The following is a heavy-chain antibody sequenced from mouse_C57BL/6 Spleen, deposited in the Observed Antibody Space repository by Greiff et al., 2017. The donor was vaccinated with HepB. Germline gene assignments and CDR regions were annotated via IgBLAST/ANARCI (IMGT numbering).Heavy chain of an antibody. D-gene: IGHD2-4*01. J-gene: IGHJ3*01. CDR1: GYTFTSYW. V-gene: IGHV1-5*01. CDR2: IYPGNSDT. Sequence: EVQLQQSGTVLARPGASVKMSCKTSGYTFTSYWMHWVKQRPGQGLEWIGAIYPGNSDTSYNQKFKGKAKLTAVTSASTAYMELSSLTNEDYAVYYCTRDYDYDGAWFAYWGQGTLVTVSA. CDR3: TRDYDYDGAWFAY.